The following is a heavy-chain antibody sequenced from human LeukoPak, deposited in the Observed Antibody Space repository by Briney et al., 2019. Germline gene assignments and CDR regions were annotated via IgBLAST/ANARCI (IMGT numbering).Heavy chain of an antibody. J-gene: IGHJ5*02. D-gene: IGHD2-15*01. CDR1: GYTFTSYG. Sequence: GASVTVSCKASGYTFTSYGISWVRQAPRQGLEWMGWISAYNGNTNYAQQLQGRGTMTTDTSTSTAYMELRSLRSDDTAVYYCAREARILPLGEVDPWGQGTLVTVSS. CDR2: ISAYNGNT. V-gene: IGHV1-18*01. CDR3: AREARILPLGEVDP.